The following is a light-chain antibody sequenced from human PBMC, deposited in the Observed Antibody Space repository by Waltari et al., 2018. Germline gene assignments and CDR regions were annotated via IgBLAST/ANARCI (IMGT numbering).Light chain of an antibody. CDR3: QKYDRLPAT. CDR2: GAS. Sequence: EIVLTQSPGTLSLSPGERGTLSCRASQSVSRFLAWYQQKPGQAPRLRISGASTRATGIPDRVSGSGSGTDFSLTISRLEPEDFAVYYCQKYDRLPATFGQGTKVEIK. CDR1: QSVSRF. J-gene: IGKJ1*01. V-gene: IGKV3-20*01.